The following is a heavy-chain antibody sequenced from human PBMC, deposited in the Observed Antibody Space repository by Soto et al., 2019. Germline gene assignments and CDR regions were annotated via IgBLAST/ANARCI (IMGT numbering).Heavy chain of an antibody. Sequence: ETLSLTCTVSGGSISNNNYYWGWIRQPPGKGLEWVSVIYSGGSTYYADSVKGRFTISRHNSKNTLYLQMNSLRAEDTAVYYCARAGAAAVTNWYFDLWGRGTLVTVS. CDR2: IYSGGST. V-gene: IGHV3-53*04. CDR3: ARAGAAAVTNWYFDL. CDR1: GGSISNNNYY. D-gene: IGHD6-13*01. J-gene: IGHJ2*01.